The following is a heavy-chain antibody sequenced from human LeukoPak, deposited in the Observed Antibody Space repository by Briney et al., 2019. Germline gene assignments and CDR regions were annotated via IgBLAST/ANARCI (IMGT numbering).Heavy chain of an antibody. V-gene: IGHV4-59*01. Sequence: SETLSLPCTVSGASITRYYWSWIRQPPGKGLEWIGYIYYSGSTSYNPSLRTRVTISVDTSKNHLPLTLSSVTAADTAVYYCARTVTAAGTEWLDPWGQGTLVIVSS. CDR1: GASITRYY. D-gene: IGHD6-13*01. J-gene: IGHJ5*02. CDR3: ARTVTAAGTEWLDP. CDR2: IYYSGST.